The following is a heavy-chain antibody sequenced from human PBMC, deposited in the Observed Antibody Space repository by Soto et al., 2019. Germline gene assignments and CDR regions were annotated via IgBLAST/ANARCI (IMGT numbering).Heavy chain of an antibody. D-gene: IGHD3-16*01. V-gene: IGHV1-8*01. Sequence: QVQLVQSGAEVKKPGASVKVSCKASGYTFTSYDINWVRQATGQGPEWMGWMNPNSGNTGYAQKFQGRVTMTRNTAISTAYMELSSLRSEDTAVYYCARAHYDFYYYYGMDVWGQGTTVTVSS. CDR2: MNPNSGNT. J-gene: IGHJ6*02. CDR1: GYTFTSYD. CDR3: ARAHYDFYYYYGMDV.